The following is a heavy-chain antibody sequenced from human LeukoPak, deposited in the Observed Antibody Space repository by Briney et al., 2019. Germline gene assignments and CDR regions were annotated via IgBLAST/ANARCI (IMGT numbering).Heavy chain of an antibody. CDR1: GFTFDDYA. CDR2: ISGDGGST. D-gene: IGHD6-13*01. CDR3: AKDSGSPSRMWAAAGTSEYFQH. V-gene: IGHV3-43*02. Sequence: GGSLRLSCAASGFTFDDYAMRWVRQAPGKGLEWVSLISGDGGSTYYADSVKGRFTISRDNSKNSLYLQMNTLRTEDTALYYCAKDSGSPSRMWAAAGTSEYFQHWGQGTLVTVSS. J-gene: IGHJ1*01.